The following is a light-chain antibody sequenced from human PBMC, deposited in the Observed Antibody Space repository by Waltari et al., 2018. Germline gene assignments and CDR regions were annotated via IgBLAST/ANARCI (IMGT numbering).Light chain of an antibody. V-gene: IGLV3-25*03. CDR3: QSADSTSTHVV. J-gene: IGLJ2*01. CDR1: ALPKQF. Sequence: SYELTQPPSVSVSPGQTATITCSGDALPKQFAFWYQHKPGQAPVLVKYKDTERPSGLPDRLSGSTSGTTVTLTISGVQAEDEADYYCQSADSTSTHVVFGGGTKLTVL. CDR2: KDT.